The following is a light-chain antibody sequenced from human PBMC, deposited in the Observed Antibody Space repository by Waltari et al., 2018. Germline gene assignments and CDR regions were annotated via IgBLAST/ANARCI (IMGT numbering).Light chain of an antibody. J-gene: IGKJ1*01. CDR3: QHYVRLPVT. Sequence: EIVLTQSPGAPALSPGARATLSCRASQSFTRYLAWYQHKPGQAPRLLTYDSSNRAAGIADRFTGSGFGTDFTLTISILEPEDSAVYYCQHYVRLPVTFGQGTKVEIK. CDR2: DSS. CDR1: QSFTRY. V-gene: IGKV3-20*01.